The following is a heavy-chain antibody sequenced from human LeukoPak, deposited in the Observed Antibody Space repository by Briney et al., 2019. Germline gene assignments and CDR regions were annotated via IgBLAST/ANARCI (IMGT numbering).Heavy chain of an antibody. CDR2: ISSSGSTI. CDR1: GFTFSSYE. Sequence: GGSLRLSCAASGFTFSSYEMNWVRQAPGKGLEWVSYISSSGSTIYYADSVKGRFTISRDNSKNTLYLQMNSLRAEDTAVYYCARDPEYYYDSSGYYYSGGGFYFDYWGQGTLVTVSS. V-gene: IGHV3-48*03. CDR3: ARDPEYYYDSSGYYYSGGGFYFDY. D-gene: IGHD3-22*01. J-gene: IGHJ4*02.